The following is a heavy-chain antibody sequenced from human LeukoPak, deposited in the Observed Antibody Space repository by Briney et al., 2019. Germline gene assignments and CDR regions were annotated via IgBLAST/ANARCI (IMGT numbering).Heavy chain of an antibody. CDR2: ISDDGSST. D-gene: IGHD1-26*01. CDR1: GFTFSSYR. CDR3: AGRKLLGTTAATDY. J-gene: IGHJ4*02. Sequence: GGSLRLSCAASGFTFSSYRMHWVRQAPGKGLVWVSRISDDGSSTDYADSVKGRFTISRDNAKNTLFLQMNSLRAEDTALYYCAGRKLLGTTAATDYWGQGTLVTVSS. V-gene: IGHV3-74*01.